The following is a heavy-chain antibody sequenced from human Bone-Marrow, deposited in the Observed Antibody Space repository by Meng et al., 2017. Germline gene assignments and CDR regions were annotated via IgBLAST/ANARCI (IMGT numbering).Heavy chain of an antibody. J-gene: IGHJ6*02. D-gene: IGHD3-16*01. Sequence: SETLSLTCTVSGGSISSYYWSWIRQPPRKGLEWIGYIYYSGSTNYNPSLKSRVTISVDTSKNQFSLKLSSVTAADTAVYYCARDPPQHVYDYVWGSQELVNGMDVWGQGTTVTVSS. CDR1: GGSISSYY. V-gene: IGHV4-59*12. CDR2: IYYSGST. CDR3: ARDPPQHVYDYVWGSQELVNGMDV.